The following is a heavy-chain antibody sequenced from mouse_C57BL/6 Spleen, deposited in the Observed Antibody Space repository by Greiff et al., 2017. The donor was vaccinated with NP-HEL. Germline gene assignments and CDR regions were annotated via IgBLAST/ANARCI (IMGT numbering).Heavy chain of an antibody. D-gene: IGHD3-3*01. CDR2: IYPSDSET. J-gene: IGHJ2*01. V-gene: IGHV1-61*01. CDR3: ARPPPGTGYYFDY. Sequence: QVQLKESGAELVRPGSSVKLSCKASGYTFTSYWMDWVKQRPGQGLEWIGNIYPSDSETHYNQKFKDKATLTVDKSSSTAYMQLSSLTSEDSAVYYCARPPPGTGYYFDYWGQGTTLTVSS. CDR1: GYTFTSYW.